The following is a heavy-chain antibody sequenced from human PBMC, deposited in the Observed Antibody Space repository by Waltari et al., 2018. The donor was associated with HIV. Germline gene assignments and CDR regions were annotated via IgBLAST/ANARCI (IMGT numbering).Heavy chain of an antibody. CDR3: ARDQRPHCSGGSCYPYYYYYGMDV. J-gene: IGHJ6*02. Sequence: QVQLVQSGAEVKKPGASVKVSCKASGYTFTSYYMHWVRQAPGQGLEWMGIINPSGGSTSYAQKFQGRVTMTRDTSTSTVYMELSSLRSEDTAVYYCARDQRPHCSGGSCYPYYYYYGMDVWGQGTTVTVSS. CDR2: INPSGGST. CDR1: GYTFTSYY. V-gene: IGHV1-46*01. D-gene: IGHD2-15*01.